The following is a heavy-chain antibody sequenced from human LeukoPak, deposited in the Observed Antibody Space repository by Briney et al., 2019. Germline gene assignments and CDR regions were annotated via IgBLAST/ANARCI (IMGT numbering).Heavy chain of an antibody. V-gene: IGHV4-39*01. J-gene: IGHJ3*02. D-gene: IGHD4-17*01. CDR2: IYYSGST. Sequence: SETLSLTCTVSGGSISSSSYYWGWIRQPPGKGLEWIGSIYYSGSTYHNPSLKSRVTISVDTSKNQFSLKLSSVTAADTAVYYCARHKSVRYAFDIWGQGTMVTVSS. CDR3: ARHKSVRYAFDI. CDR1: GGSISSSSYY.